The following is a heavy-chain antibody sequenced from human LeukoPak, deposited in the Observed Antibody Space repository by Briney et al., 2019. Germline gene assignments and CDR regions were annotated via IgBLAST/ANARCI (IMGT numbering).Heavy chain of an antibody. CDR3: AREFLYCSGGSCYSDAFDI. CDR2: INPNSGGT. J-gene: IGHJ3*02. CDR1: GYTFTGYY. V-gene: IGHV1-2*02. D-gene: IGHD2-15*01. Sequence: ASVKVSCKASGYTFTGYYMHWVRQAPGQGLEWMGWINPNSGGTNYAQKFQGRVTMTRDTSISTAYMELSRLGSDDTAVYYCAREFLYCSGGSCYSDAFDIWGQGTMVTVSS.